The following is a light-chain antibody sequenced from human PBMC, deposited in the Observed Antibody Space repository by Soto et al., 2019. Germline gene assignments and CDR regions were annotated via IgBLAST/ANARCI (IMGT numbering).Light chain of an antibody. Sequence: QSVLTQPASVSGSPGQSITISCTGTSSDVGNYNLVSWYQQHPGKAPKLIIYEGIKRPSGVSNRFSGSKSGNTASLTISGLQAEDEANYYCSSYAGSSIWVFGGGTQLTVL. V-gene: IGLV2-23*01. J-gene: IGLJ3*02. CDR1: SSDVGNYNL. CDR3: SSYAGSSIWV. CDR2: EGI.